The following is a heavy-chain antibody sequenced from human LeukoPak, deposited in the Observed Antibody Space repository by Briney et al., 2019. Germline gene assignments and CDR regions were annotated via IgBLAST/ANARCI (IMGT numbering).Heavy chain of an antibody. CDR3: LTRGYNPGSMYFDT. D-gene: IGHD1-14*01. CDR2: ISSNGGRT. Sequence: GGSLRLSCSASGFTFGAYAMHWVRQATGKGLEYVSTISSNGGRTYYADSVKGRFIISRDNSKDTVFLQMSSLRPEDTAVYYCLTRGYNPGSMYFDTWGQGTLVTVSS. J-gene: IGHJ4*02. V-gene: IGHV3-64D*06. CDR1: GFTFGAYA.